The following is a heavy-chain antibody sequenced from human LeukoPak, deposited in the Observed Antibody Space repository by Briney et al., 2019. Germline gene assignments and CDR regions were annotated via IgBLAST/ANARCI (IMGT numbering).Heavy chain of an antibody. D-gene: IGHD6-19*01. CDR2: IGTITSAT. CDR3: ARTGYDLRGQWLVPGFDS. Sequence: TGGSLRLSCAASGFTFGSYEMNWVRQAPGKGLEWVSYIGTITSATYYADSVKGLFTVSRDDAKSSLYLQVSSLIAEDTAVYYCARTGYDLRGQWLVPGFDSWGQGTLVTVSS. J-gene: IGHJ4*02. V-gene: IGHV3-48*03. CDR1: GFTFGSYE.